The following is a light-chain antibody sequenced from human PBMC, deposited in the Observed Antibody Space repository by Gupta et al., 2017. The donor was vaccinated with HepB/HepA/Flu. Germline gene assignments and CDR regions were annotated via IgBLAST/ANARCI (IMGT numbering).Light chain of an antibody. V-gene: IGKV3-11*01. CDR2: GAS. J-gene: IGKJ4*01. CDR1: QRVGDY. CDR3: QHLSVGHPHIT. Sequence: EIVLTQSPATLSLSPGERSTLSCRASQRVGDYLAWYQQKGGQAPRRLIYGASDRDHDIQDRCSGRGSGKDVSITITSRQPEDCEFNLFQHLSVGHPHITFGGGTXVEIK.